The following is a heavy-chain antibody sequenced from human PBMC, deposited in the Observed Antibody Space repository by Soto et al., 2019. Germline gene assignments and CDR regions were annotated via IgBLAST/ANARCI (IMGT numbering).Heavy chain of an antibody. V-gene: IGHV4-59*01. Sequence: QVQLQESGPGLVKPSETLSLTCTVSGGSISSYYWSWIRQPPGKGLEWIGYIYYSGSTNYNPSLKSRVTISVDTSKNQFSLKLSSVTAADTAVYYCARVGVGAKGWYYFDYWGQGTLVTVSS. J-gene: IGHJ4*02. CDR2: IYYSGST. CDR3: ARVGVGAKGWYYFDY. D-gene: IGHD1-26*01. CDR1: GGSISSYY.